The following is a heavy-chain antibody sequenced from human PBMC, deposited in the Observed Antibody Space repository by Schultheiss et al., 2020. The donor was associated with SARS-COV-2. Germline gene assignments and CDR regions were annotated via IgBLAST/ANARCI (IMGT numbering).Heavy chain of an antibody. D-gene: IGHD2-15*01. CDR2: ISSSGSTI. CDR3: VRSSDIVVVVALGDY. Sequence: GGSLRLSCAASGFTFSSYWMSWVRQAPGKGLEWVSYISSSGSTIYYEDSVKGRFIISRDNSRNFLYQQMNSLVPEDMSVYFCVRSSDIVVVVALGDYWGQGTLVTVSS. V-gene: IGHV3-48*01. J-gene: IGHJ4*02. CDR1: GFTFSSYW.